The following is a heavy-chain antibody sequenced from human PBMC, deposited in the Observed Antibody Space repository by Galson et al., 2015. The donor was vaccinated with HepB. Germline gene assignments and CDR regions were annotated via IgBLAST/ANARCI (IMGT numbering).Heavy chain of an antibody. CDR2: IYPGDSDT. CDR1: GYSFNIYW. CDR3: ARHGTGLPGGVDV. V-gene: IGHV5-51*01. D-gene: IGHD2-8*02. Sequence: QSGAEVKKPGESLTISFTGSGYSFNIYWIGWVRQMPGKGLEWMGVIYPGDSDTRYSPSFKGQVTISADKSISTAYLQWTSLKASDTAMYSCARHGTGLPGGVDVWGQGTTVPVSS. J-gene: IGHJ6*02.